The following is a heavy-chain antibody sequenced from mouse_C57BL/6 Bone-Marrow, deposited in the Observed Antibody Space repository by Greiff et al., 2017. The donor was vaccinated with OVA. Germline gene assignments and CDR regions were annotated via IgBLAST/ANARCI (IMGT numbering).Heavy chain of an antibody. Sequence: QVQLQQPGAELVKPGASVKMSCKASGYTFTSYWITWVKQRLGQGLEWIGDIYPGSGCTNYNEKFKSKATLTVDTSSSTAYMQLSSLTSEDSAVYYCATIYYDPDWFAYWGQGTLVTVSA. CDR1: GYTFTSYW. CDR3: ATIYYDPDWFAY. D-gene: IGHD2-4*01. V-gene: IGHV1-55*01. J-gene: IGHJ3*01. CDR2: IYPGSGCT.